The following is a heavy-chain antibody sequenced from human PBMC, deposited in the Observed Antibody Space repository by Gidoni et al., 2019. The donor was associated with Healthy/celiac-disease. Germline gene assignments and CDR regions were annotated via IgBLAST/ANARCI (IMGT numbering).Heavy chain of an antibody. CDR1: GYSISSGYY. D-gene: IGHD6-6*01. Sequence: QLQLQASGPRLVKPSETVSLTCTVPGYSISSGYYWGRIRQHPGKGLEWIGRIFHSGSTHDNTSLKSRVTISVDTSKNQFALKLSAVTAADTAVYYCARDGIAARLYWFDPWGQGTLVTVSS. CDR2: IFHSGST. V-gene: IGHV4-38-2*02. CDR3: ARDGIAARLYWFDP. J-gene: IGHJ5*02.